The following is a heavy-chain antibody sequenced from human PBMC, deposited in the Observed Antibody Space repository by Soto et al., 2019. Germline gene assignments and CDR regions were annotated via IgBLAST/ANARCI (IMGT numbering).Heavy chain of an antibody. J-gene: IGHJ4*02. V-gene: IGHV4-31*03. D-gene: IGHD3-3*01. CDR2: IYYSGST. CDR1: GGSISSGGYY. CDR3: ARDRAGVGNFDY. Sequence: SETLSLTCTVSGGSISSGGYYWSWIRQHPGKGLEWIGYIYYSGSTYYNPSLKSRVTISVDTSQNQFSLKLSSVTAADTAVYYCARDRAGVGNFDYWGQGTLVTVSS.